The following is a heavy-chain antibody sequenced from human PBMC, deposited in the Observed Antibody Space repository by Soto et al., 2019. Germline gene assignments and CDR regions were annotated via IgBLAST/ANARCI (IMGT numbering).Heavy chain of an antibody. CDR1: GYTFTSYA. CDR2: INAGNGNT. D-gene: IGHD3-10*01. Sequence: GASVKVSCKASGYTFTSYAMHWVRQAPGQRLEWMGWINAGNGNTKYSQKFQGRVTITRDTSASTAYMELSSLRSEDTAVYYCARVYYGSESYYYYYGMDVWGQGATVTVSS. J-gene: IGHJ6*02. V-gene: IGHV1-3*01. CDR3: ARVYYGSESYYYYYGMDV.